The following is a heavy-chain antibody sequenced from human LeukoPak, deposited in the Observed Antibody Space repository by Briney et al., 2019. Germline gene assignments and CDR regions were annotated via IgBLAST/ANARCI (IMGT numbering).Heavy chain of an antibody. J-gene: IGHJ4*02. V-gene: IGHV3-48*01. CDR2: ISSGSSTI. CDR3: ARDPYVSNFDY. CDR1: GFTFSTYS. Sequence: PTGGSLRLSCAASGFTFSTYSMNWVRQAPGKGLEWVSYISSGSSTIYYADSVRGRFTISRDNAKNSLYLQMHSLRVEDTAVYYCARDPYVSNFDYWGQGTLVTVSS. D-gene: IGHD3-10*02.